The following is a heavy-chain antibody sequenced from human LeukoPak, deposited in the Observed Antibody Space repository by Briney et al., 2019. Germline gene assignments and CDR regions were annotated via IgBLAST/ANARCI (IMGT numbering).Heavy chain of an antibody. V-gene: IGHV3-23*03. D-gene: IGHD3-9*01. CDR1: GFTFSSYA. CDR3: AKVLTTTSLFNIDY. J-gene: IGHJ4*02. Sequence: GGSLRLSCAASGFTFSSYATSWVRQAPGKGLEWVSGIRAGGKDTYYADSVKGRFTISRDNSKSTLFLQMNSLRAEDTAVYYCAKVLTTTSLFNIDYWGQGILVTVSS. CDR2: IRAGGKDT.